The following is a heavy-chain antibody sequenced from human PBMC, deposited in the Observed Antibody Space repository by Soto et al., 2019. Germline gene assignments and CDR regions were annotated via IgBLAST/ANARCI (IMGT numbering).Heavy chain of an antibody. CDR1: GFTFTKAW. D-gene: IGHD6-19*01. J-gene: IGHJ4*02. Sequence: RGSLRLSCAASGFTFTKAWMTWVRQTPGKGLEWVGRIKSRVDGGTTDYAASVKDRFIISRDDSNDTLYLHMNRRKTDDTAVYYCTTASQWLPPYSWGQGARVIVSS. V-gene: IGHV3-15*01. CDR2: IKSRVDGGTT. CDR3: TTASQWLPPYS.